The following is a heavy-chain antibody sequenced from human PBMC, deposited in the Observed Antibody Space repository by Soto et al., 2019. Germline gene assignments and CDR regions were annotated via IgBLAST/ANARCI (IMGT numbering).Heavy chain of an antibody. CDR2: ISAYNGNT. CDR3: ARDVPPRYCTNGVCKHGWFDP. J-gene: IGHJ5*02. V-gene: IGHV1-18*04. D-gene: IGHD2-8*01. Sequence: ASVKVSCKASGYTFTSYGISWVRQAPGQGLEWMGWISAYNGNTNYAQKLQGRVTMTTDTSTSTAYMELRSLRSDDTAVYYCARDVPPRYCTNGVCKHGWFDPWGQGTLVTVSS. CDR1: GYTFTSYG.